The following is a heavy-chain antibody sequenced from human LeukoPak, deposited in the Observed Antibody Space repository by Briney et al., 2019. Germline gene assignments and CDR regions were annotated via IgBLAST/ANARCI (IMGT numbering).Heavy chain of an antibody. CDR3: ARELPRKRGYSYGYQGWFDP. D-gene: IGHD5-18*01. V-gene: IGHV1-69*05. CDR2: IIPIFGTA. Sequence: GASVTVSCKASGGTFSSYAISWVRQAPGQGLEWMGGIIPIFGTANYAQKFQGRVTITTGESTSTAYMELSSLRSEDTAVYYCARELPRKRGYSYGYQGWFDPWGQGTLVTVSS. CDR1: GGTFSSYA. J-gene: IGHJ5*02.